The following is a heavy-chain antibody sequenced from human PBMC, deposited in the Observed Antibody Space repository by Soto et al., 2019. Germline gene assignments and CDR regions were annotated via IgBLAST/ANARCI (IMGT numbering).Heavy chain of an antibody. CDR2: IYYSGST. J-gene: IGHJ4*02. D-gene: IGHD3-9*01. CDR3: ARPTYYDILTGYSDDY. V-gene: IGHV4-39*01. Sequence: SETLSLTCTVSGGSISSSSYYWGWIRQPPGKGLEWIGSIYYSGSTYYNPSLKSRVTISVDTSKNQFSLKLSSVTAADTAVYYCARPTYYDILTGYSDDYWGQGTLVTVSS. CDR1: GGSISSSSYY.